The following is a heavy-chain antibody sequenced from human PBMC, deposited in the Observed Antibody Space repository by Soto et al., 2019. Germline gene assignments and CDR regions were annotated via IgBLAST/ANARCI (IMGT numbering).Heavy chain of an antibody. D-gene: IGHD5-18*01. CDR3: ARDGYSYASDV. J-gene: IGHJ6*02. CDR1: GGSVSSGSYY. Sequence: SETLSLTCTVSGGSVSSGSYYWSWIRQPPGKGLEWIGYIYYSGSTNYNPSLKSRVTISVDTSKNQFSLKLSSVTAADTAVYYCARDGYSYASDVWGQGTTVTVSS. CDR2: IYYSGST. V-gene: IGHV4-61*01.